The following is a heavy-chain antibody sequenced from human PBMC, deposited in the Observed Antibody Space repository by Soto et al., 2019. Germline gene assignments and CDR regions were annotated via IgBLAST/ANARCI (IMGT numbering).Heavy chain of an antibody. J-gene: IGHJ6*03. V-gene: IGHV4-34*01. D-gene: IGHD5-12*01. Sequence: SETLSLTCAVYGGSFSGYYWSWIRQPPGKGLEWIGEINHSGSTNYNPSLKSRVTISVDTSKNQFSLKLSSVTAADTAVYYCARGAIVATLLHYYYYMDVWGKGTTVTVSS. CDR1: GGSFSGYY. CDR2: INHSGST. CDR3: ARGAIVATLLHYYYYMDV.